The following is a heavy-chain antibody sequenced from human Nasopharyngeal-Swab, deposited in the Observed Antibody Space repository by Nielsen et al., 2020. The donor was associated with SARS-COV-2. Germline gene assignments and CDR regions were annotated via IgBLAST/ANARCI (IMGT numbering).Heavy chain of an antibody. D-gene: IGHD6-19*01. CDR3: ATYSSGWYEGDFDY. CDR1: GGSISSNNYY. CDR2: ISYSGRT. J-gene: IGHJ4*02. V-gene: IGHV4-39*01. Sequence: SETLSLTCPVSGGSISSNNYYWGWIRQPPGKGLEWIGNISYSGRTYYNPSLKSRVTISVDTSKNQFSLKLSSVTAADTAVYYCATYSSGWYEGDFDYWGQGTLVTVSS.